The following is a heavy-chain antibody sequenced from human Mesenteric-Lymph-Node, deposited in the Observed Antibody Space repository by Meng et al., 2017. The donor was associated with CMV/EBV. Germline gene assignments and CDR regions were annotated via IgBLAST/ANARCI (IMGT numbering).Heavy chain of an antibody. D-gene: IGHD5/OR15-5a*01. J-gene: IGHJ3*02. V-gene: IGHV2-5*02. CDR1: GFSLSASGVG. CDR2: IYWDDDR. CDR3: AHRLYIVYDVGAFDI. Sequence: GFSLSASGVGVGWIRQPPGKALEWLALIYWDDDRRIRPSLRGRLTITKDTSKNQVVLTMTNMDPVDTATYYCAHRLYIVYDVGAFDIWGQGTVVTVSS.